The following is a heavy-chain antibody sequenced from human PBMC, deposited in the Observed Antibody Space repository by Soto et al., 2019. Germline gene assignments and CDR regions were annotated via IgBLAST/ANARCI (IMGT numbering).Heavy chain of an antibody. CDR1: GASCLSGRYY. Sequence: SDTLSLTCTVSGASCLSGRYYWSWILQPAGRGLEWIGYVFYSGSTRYNPSLTSRVTISVDTSKNQFSLKLSSVTAADTAMYYCARVPLPSVAVSDVYYFDRWGQGTLVTVSS. CDR3: ARVPLPSVAVSDVYYFDR. D-gene: IGHD6-19*01. CDR2: VFYSGST. J-gene: IGHJ4*02. V-gene: IGHV4-61*01.